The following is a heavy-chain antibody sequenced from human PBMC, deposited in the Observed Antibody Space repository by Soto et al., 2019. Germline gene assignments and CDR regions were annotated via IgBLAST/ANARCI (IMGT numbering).Heavy chain of an antibody. D-gene: IGHD3-22*01. CDR3: ARGNYYYDSSGYYYYFDY. Sequence: QVQLVESGGGVVQPGRSLRLSCAASGFTFSSYGMHWVRQAPGKGLEWVAVIWYDGSNKYYADSVKGRFTISRDNSKNTLYLQMNSLRAEDTAVYYCARGNYYYDSSGYYYYFDYWGQGTLVTVSS. CDR1: GFTFSSYG. V-gene: IGHV3-33*01. J-gene: IGHJ4*02. CDR2: IWYDGSNK.